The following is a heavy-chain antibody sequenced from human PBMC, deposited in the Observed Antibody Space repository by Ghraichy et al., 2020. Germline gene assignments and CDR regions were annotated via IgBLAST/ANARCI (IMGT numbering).Heavy chain of an antibody. V-gene: IGHV3-23*01. D-gene: IGHD3-9*01. J-gene: IGHJ3*02. Sequence: GSLNISCAASGFTFSSYAMSWVRQAPGKGLEWVSAISGSGGSTYYADSVKGRFTISRDNSKNTLYLQMNSLRAEDTAVYYCAKTLRYFDWLSGHDAFDIWGQGTMVTVSS. CDR2: ISGSGGST. CDR1: GFTFSSYA. CDR3: AKTLRYFDWLSGHDAFDI.